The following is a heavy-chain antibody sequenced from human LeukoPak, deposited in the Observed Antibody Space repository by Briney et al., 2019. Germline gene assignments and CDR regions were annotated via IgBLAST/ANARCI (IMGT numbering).Heavy chain of an antibody. D-gene: IGHD1-26*01. CDR1: GGSITSYR. CDR2: IYYSGST. CDR3: ARGGSGTYYHY. Sequence: ASETLSLTCTVSGGSITSYRYSWIRQPPGKGLEWIGYIYYSGSTNYNPSLKSRVTISVDTSKNQFPLKLSSVTAADTAVYYCARGGSGTYYHYWGQGTLVTVSS. J-gene: IGHJ4*02. V-gene: IGHV4-59*01.